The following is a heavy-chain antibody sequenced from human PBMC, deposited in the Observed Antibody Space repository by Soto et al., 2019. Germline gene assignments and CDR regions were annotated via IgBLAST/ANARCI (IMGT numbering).Heavy chain of an antibody. Sequence: EVQLLESGGGLVEPGRSLRLSCAASGYTFSSYAMSWVRQAPGKGLEWVSAISGSGGSTCYADSVKGRVTISRDNAKNTLYLQVNSLRAEDTAVYYCAKDLTRSGWYWVFDYWGQGTLVTVSS. V-gene: IGHV3-23*01. CDR3: AKDLTRSGWYWVFDY. CDR1: GYTFSSYA. D-gene: IGHD6-19*01. CDR2: ISGSGGST. J-gene: IGHJ4*02.